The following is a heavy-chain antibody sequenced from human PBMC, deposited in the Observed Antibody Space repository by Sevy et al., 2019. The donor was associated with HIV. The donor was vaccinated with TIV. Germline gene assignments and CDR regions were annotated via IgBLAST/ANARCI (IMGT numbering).Heavy chain of an antibody. D-gene: IGHD1-26*01. CDR1: GYTFTNYH. J-gene: IGHJ1*01. Sequence: SSLKVSCKASGYTFTNYHITWVRQAPGQELEWMGWITAYNGNTNYAQRLQGRVTMTTDTSTSTAYMELRSRRSDDTAVYYWARAPSGSQGPGQYFHHWGQGTLVTVSS. CDR2: ITAYNGNT. CDR3: ARAPSGSQGPGQYFHH. V-gene: IGHV1-18*01.